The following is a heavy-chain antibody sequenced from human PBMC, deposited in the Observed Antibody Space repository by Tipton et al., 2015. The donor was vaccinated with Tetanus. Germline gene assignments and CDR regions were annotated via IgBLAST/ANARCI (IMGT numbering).Heavy chain of an antibody. CDR1: GYSFTYW. Sequence: VQLVQSGAEVKKPGESLKISCKASGYSFTYWVGWVRQMPAKGLEWMGITHPSDSDSRYSPSFEGQVTISADKSISTAYLQWSSLKASDTAMYYCARLTPQGYFDYWGQGTLVTVSS. CDR2: THPSDSDS. V-gene: IGHV5-51*01. CDR3: ARLTPQGYFDY. J-gene: IGHJ4*02.